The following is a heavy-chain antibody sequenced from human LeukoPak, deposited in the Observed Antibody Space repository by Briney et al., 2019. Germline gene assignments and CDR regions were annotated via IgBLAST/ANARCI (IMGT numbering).Heavy chain of an antibody. CDR3: ARAPYYDILTGPTTTPYYFDY. J-gene: IGHJ4*02. CDR1: GGSISSITW. D-gene: IGHD3-9*01. V-gene: IGHV4-4*02. Sequence: SETLSLTCTVSGGSISSITWWSWVRQPPGKGLEWIGEIYHTGSTNYNPSVKSRVTMSVDKSKNQFSLKLSSVTAADTAVYYCARAPYYDILTGPTTTPYYFDYWGQGTLVTVSS. CDR2: IYHTGST.